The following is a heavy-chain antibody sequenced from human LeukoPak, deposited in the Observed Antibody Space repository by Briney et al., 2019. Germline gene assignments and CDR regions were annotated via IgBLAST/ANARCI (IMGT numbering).Heavy chain of an antibody. D-gene: IGHD4-23*01. CDR1: GFTFSSYT. J-gene: IGHJ4*02. CDR3: ARDHYGGNSDY. Sequence: SGGSLRLSCAASGFTFSSYTMNWVRQAPGKGLEWVAVISYDGSNKYYADSVKGRFTISRDNSKNTLYLQMNSLRAEDTAVYYCARDHYGGNSDYWGQGTLVTVSS. V-gene: IGHV3-30*03. CDR2: ISYDGSNK.